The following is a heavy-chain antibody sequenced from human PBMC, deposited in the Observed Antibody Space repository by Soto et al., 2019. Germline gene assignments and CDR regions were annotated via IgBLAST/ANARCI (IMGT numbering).Heavy chain of an antibody. D-gene: IGHD3-10*01. V-gene: IGHV4-34*01. J-gene: IGHJ4*02. CDR2: INHSGST. CDR1: GGSFSGYY. CDR3: ARGSTKTPRSYGSGSYYNY. Sequence: SETLSLTCAVYGGSFSGYYWSWIRQPPGKGLEWIGEINHSGSTNYNPSLKSRVTISVDTSKNQFSLKLSSVTAADTAVYYCARGSTKTPRSYGSGSYYNYWGQGTLVTVSS.